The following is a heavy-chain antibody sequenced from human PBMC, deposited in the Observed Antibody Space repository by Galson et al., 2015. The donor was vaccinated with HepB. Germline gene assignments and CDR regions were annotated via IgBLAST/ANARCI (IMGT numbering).Heavy chain of an antibody. J-gene: IGHJ4*02. Sequence: SLRLSCAASGFTFSDYYMSWIRQAPGKGLEWVAVISYDGSNKYYADSVKGRFTISRDNSKNTLYLQMNSLRPEDTAEYYCARVYYDSSGYCCGYFDYWGQGTQVTVSS. CDR3: ARVYYDSSGYCCGYFDY. D-gene: IGHD3-22*01. V-gene: IGHV3-30-3*01. CDR2: ISYDGSNK. CDR1: GFTFSDYY.